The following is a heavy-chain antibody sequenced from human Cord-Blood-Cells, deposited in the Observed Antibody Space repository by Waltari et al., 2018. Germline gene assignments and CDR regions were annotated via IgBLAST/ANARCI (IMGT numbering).Heavy chain of an antibody. CDR2: ISYDGSNK. J-gene: IGHJ4*02. CDR1: GFTFRSYD. V-gene: IGHV3-30-3*01. CDR3: ARFEQTFDY. Sequence: QVQLVESGGVVVQPGRSLRLSCAGCGFTFRSYDIPWVRQAPGKGLEWVAVISYDGSNKYYADSVKGRFTISRDNSKNTLYLQMNSLRAEDTAVYYCARFEQTFDYWGQGTLVTVSS. D-gene: IGHD6-13*01.